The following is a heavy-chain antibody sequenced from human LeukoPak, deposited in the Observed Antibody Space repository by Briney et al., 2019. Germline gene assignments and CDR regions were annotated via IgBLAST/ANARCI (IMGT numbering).Heavy chain of an antibody. J-gene: IGHJ5*02. V-gene: IGHV4-34*01. CDR2: INHSGST. D-gene: IGHD2-15*01. CDR3: ARGRRGYCSGGSCLTYNWFDP. CDR1: GGSFSGYY. Sequence: SETLSLTCAVYGGSFSGYYWSWIRQPPGKGLEWIGEINHSGSTNYNPSLKSRVTISVDTSKNQSSLKLCSVTAADTAVYYCARGRRGYCSGGSCLTYNWFDPWGQGTLVTVSS.